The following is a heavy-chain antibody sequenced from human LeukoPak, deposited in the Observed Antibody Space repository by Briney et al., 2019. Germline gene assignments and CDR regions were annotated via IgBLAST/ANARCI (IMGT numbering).Heavy chain of an antibody. Sequence: GSLSLSCSPSGYTFSSYAMHWVRQAPGKGLEYVSGISSNGDSTYYADSVKGRFTISRDNSKNTLYLQMSSLRAEDTAVYYCVKDSDNLYYFDYWGQGTLVTVSS. D-gene: IGHD1-1*01. CDR2: ISSNGDST. CDR3: VKDSDNLYYFDY. V-gene: IGHV3-64D*09. J-gene: IGHJ4*02. CDR1: GYTFSSYA.